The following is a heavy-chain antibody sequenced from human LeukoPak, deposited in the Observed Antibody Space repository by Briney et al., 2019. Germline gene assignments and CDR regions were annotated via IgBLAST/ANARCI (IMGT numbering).Heavy chain of an antibody. CDR3: ARDQYSGRFDY. Sequence: SETLSLTCTVSGGSISSYYWSWIRQPPGKGLECVGYVYYSGNPDYNPSLKSRVTISIDTSKNQFSLKLSSVTAADTAVYCCARDQYSGRFDYWGQGTLVTVSS. CDR2: VYYSGNP. CDR1: GGSISSYY. D-gene: IGHD1-26*01. V-gene: IGHV4-59*01. J-gene: IGHJ4*02.